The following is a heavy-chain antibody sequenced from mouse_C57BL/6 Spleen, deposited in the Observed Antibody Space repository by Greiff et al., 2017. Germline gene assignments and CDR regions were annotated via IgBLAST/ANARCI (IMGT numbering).Heavy chain of an antibody. CDR2: FNPSTGGT. J-gene: IGHJ4*01. CDR1: GYSFTGYY. Sequence: EVQLQQSGPELVKPGASVKISCKASGYSFTGYYMNWVKQSPEKSLEWIGEFNPSTGGTTYNQKFKAKATLTVYKSSSTAYMQLKSLTADETAVYYCARNYYGSSPHAMDYWGQGTAVTVSS. D-gene: IGHD1-1*01. V-gene: IGHV1-42*01. CDR3: ARNYYGSSPHAMDY.